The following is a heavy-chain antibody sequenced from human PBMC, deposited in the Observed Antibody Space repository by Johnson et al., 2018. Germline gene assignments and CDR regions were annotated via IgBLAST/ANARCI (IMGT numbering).Heavy chain of an antibody. V-gene: IGHV3-30-3*01. CDR3: ARDTELDYYDSSGYYLGYFQH. D-gene: IGHD3-22*01. J-gene: IGHJ1*01. CDR2: ISYDGSNK. Sequence: QVQLVESGGGVVQPGRSLRLSCAASGFTFSSYAMHWVRQAPGKGLEWVAVISYDGSNKYYADSVKGRFTISRDNSKNTLYLQMNGLRAEDTAVYYCARDTELDYYDSSGYYLGYFQHWGQGTLVTVSS. CDR1: GFTFSSYA.